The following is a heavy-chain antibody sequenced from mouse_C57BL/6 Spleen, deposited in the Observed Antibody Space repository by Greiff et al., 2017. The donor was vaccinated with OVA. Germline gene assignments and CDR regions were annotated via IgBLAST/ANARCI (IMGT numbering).Heavy chain of an antibody. CDR2: IYPGDGDT. CDR3: ARGLGDAGWFAY. D-gene: IGHD3-1*01. V-gene: IGHV1-80*01. Sequence: QVQLQQSGAELVKPGASVKISCKASGYAFRSYWMNWVKQRPGKGLEWIGQIYPGDGDTNYNGKVKGKATLTADKSSSSAYMQLSSLTSKDSAVYFCARGLGDAGWFAYWGQGTLVTVSA. J-gene: IGHJ3*01. CDR1: GYAFRSYW.